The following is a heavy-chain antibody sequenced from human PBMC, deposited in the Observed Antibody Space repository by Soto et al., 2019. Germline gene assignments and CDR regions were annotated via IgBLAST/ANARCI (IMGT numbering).Heavy chain of an antibody. CDR2: MNPNSGNT. Sequence: QVQLVQSGAEVKKPGASVKVSCKASGYTFTSYDINWVRQATGQGLEWMGWMNPNSGNTGYAQKVQGRVNMTRNTSIRTAYMELSSLRTEDTAVYYCAIEGGDSYGFDYWGQGTLVTVSS. CDR1: GYTFTSYD. D-gene: IGHD5-18*01. V-gene: IGHV1-8*01. CDR3: AIEGGDSYGFDY. J-gene: IGHJ4*02.